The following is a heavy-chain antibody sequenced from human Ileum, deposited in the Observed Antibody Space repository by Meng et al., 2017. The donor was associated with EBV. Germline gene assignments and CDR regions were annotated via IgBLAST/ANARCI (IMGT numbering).Heavy chain of an antibody. CDR3: ARDGGFSVGATKYDY. Sequence: QVQLGQSGAEVQMPGASIKLSCKASGYTFTGYAIHWVRQAPGQRLEWMGWINPGSGNTKYSQKFQGRVTITRDTSATTVYMDLSSLRSEDTAVFYCARDGGFSVGATKYDYWGQGALVTVSS. J-gene: IGHJ4*02. V-gene: IGHV1-3*01. D-gene: IGHD1-26*01. CDR2: INPGSGNT. CDR1: GYTFTGYA.